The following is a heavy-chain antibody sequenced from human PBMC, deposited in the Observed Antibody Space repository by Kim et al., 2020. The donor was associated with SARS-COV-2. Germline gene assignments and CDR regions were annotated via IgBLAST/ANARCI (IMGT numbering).Heavy chain of an antibody. D-gene: IGHD3-10*01. CDR2: ISYDGSNK. CDR3: ARVPDLFRVRGAPIDY. V-gene: IGHV3-30*04. CDR1: GFTFSSYA. J-gene: IGHJ4*02. Sequence: GGSLRLSCAASGFTFSSYAMHWVRQAPGKGLEWVAVISYDGSNKYYADSVKGRFTISRDNSKNTLYLQMNSLRAEDTAVYYCARVPDLFRVRGAPIDYWGQGTLVTVSS.